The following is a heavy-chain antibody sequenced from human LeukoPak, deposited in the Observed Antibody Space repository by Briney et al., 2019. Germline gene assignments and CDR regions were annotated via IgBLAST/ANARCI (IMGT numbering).Heavy chain of an antibody. Sequence: SETLSLTCTVSGGSISSYYWSWIRQPPGKGLEWIGYIYYSGSTNYNPSLKSRVTISVDTSKNQFSLKLSSVTAADTAVYYCARAEELVATTALHFDYWGQGTLVTASS. J-gene: IGHJ4*02. D-gene: IGHD5-12*01. CDR2: IYYSGST. CDR3: ARAEELVATTALHFDY. CDR1: GGSISSYY. V-gene: IGHV4-59*01.